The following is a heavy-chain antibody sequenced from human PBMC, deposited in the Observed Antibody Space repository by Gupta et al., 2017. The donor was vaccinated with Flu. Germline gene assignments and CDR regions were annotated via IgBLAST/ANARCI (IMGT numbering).Heavy chain of an antibody. CDR2: IYYSGST. CDR3: ARREGGRDY. CDR1: GGSMSSSSYY. V-gene: IGHV4-39*01. Sequence: LQLQESGSGLVKPSETLSLNCTVSGGSMSSSSYYWGWIRQPSGKGLEWIGSIYYSGSTYYNPSLKSRVTISVDTSKIQFSLKLSSVTAADTAVYYCARREGGRDYWGHVTLVTVSS. D-gene: IGHD1-26*01. J-gene: IGHJ4*01.